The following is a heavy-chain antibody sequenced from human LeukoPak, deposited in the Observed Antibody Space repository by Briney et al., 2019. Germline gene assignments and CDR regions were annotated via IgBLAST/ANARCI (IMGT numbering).Heavy chain of an antibody. J-gene: IGHJ4*02. Sequence: ASVKVSCKASGGTFGSYAISWVRQAPGQGLEWMGGIIPIFGTANYAQKFQGRVTITADESTSTAYMELSSLRSKDTAVYYCARTVLRFLEWLFYFDYWGQGTLVTVSS. CDR1: GGTFGSYA. CDR2: IIPIFGTA. CDR3: ARTVLRFLEWLFYFDY. D-gene: IGHD3-3*01. V-gene: IGHV1-69*13.